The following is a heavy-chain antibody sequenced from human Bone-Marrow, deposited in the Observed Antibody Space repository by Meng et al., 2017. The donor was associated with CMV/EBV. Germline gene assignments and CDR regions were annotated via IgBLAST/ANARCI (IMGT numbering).Heavy chain of an antibody. Sequence: GESLKISCAASGFTFSSYDMHWVRQVTGKGLEWVSGVGTEDDAYYRDSVKGRFTISRENGMNSMYLQMDSLTVGDTAIYYCARGSGVNMFRGAIGSFDSWGLRTLVTVSS. CDR3: ARGSGVNMFRGAIGSFDS. CDR2: VGTEDDA. V-gene: IGHV3-13*01. CDR1: GFTFSSYD. J-gene: IGHJ4*02. D-gene: IGHD3-10*01.